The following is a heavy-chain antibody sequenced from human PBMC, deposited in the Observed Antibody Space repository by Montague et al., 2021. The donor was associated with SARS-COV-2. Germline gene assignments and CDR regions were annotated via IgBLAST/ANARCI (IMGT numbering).Heavy chain of an antibody. CDR1: GDSVSGNSAA. CDR3: ARSGYGGGTTWFYFDS. D-gene: IGHD6-13*01. Sequence: CAISGDSVSGNSAAWNWIRQSPSSGLEWLGRTYYRSKWYRDYALSVRSRLTVNPDTSENQFSLQLNSVTPDDTAVYYCARSGYGGGTTWFYFDSWGPGTLSTVSS. CDR2: TYYRSKWYR. V-gene: IGHV6-1*01. J-gene: IGHJ4*02.